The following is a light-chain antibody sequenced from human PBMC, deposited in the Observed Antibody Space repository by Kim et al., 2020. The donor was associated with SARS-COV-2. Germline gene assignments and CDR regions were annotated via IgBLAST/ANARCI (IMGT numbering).Light chain of an antibody. CDR3: QQYNSNLVT. V-gene: IGKV1-5*03. CDR1: QSIDSW. J-gene: IGKJ2*01. Sequence: DIQMTQSPSTLSASVGDRVTITCRASQSIDSWLAWYQQKPGKAPKLLIYKASTLETGVPSRFSGSGSGTEFTLTISSLQPDDFATYYCQQYNSNLVTFGQGTNLEI. CDR2: KAS.